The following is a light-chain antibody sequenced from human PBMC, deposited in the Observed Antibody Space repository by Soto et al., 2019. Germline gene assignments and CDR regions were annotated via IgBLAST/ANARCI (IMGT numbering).Light chain of an antibody. Sequence: QSALTQPTSVSGSPGQSITIYCTGTSSDVGGYDYVSWYQQYPGKVPKLMIYEVTYRPSGVSNRFSGSKSGNTASLTISGLQAEDEGDYYCSSYTSSGTHVVFGGGTKVTVL. J-gene: IGLJ2*01. CDR2: EVT. V-gene: IGLV2-14*01. CDR1: SSDVGGYDY. CDR3: SSYTSSGTHVV.